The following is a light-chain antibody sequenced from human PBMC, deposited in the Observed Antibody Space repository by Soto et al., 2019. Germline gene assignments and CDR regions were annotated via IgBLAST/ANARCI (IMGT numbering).Light chain of an antibody. Sequence: EIVLTQSPGSLSLSLGERATLSCRASQSVDSAFFAWYQHKPGQPPRLLMYGASRRATGIPDRFSGSGSETDFTLTISRLEPVEFAVYYCRQYASSLTFGQGTKVEI. CDR2: GAS. V-gene: IGKV3-20*01. J-gene: IGKJ1*01. CDR1: QSVDSAF. CDR3: RQYASSLT.